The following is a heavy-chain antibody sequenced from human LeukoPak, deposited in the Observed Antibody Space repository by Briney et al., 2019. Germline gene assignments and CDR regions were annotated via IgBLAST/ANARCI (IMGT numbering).Heavy chain of an antibody. CDR3: ARVGYCDSSGWRYFDY. Sequence: SETLSLTCTVSGGSISSSSYYWGWIRQPPGKGLEWIGSIYYSGSTYYNPSLKSRVTISVDTSKNQFSLKLSSVTAADTAVYYCARVGYCDSSGWRYFDYWGQGTLVTVSS. V-gene: IGHV4-39*07. D-gene: IGHD3-22*01. J-gene: IGHJ4*02. CDR2: IYYSGST. CDR1: GGSISSSSYY.